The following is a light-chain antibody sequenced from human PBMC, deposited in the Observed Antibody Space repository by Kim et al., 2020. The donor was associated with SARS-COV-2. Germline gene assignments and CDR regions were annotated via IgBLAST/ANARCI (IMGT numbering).Light chain of an antibody. J-gene: IGKJ1*01. CDR2: GAS. CDR1: QSVRGRY. CDR3: HLYGTSPLE. V-gene: IGKV3-20*01. Sequence: EIVLTQSPGTLSLSPGERATLSCRASQSVRGRYLAWSKFQPGQALRLLIYGASSRATGVPDMFSVRVSGRDFPLTIGRLEPEHFAVYFCHLYGTSPLEFGQRTKVDIK.